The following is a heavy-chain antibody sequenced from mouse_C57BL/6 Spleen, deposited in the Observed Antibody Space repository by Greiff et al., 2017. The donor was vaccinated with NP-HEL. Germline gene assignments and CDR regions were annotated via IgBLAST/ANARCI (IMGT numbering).Heavy chain of an antibody. CDR2: ISPGSGST. CDR1: GYTFTGYW. V-gene: IGHV1-9*01. CDR3: ARSLDYEDYFDD. D-gene: IGHD2-4*01. J-gene: IGHJ2*01. Sequence: QVQLKESGAELMKPGASVKLSCKATGYTFTGYWIEWVKQRPGHGLEWIGEISPGSGSTNYNEKFKGKATFTADTSSNTAYMQLISLTTEDSAIYYCARSLDYEDYFDDWGQGTTLTVSS.